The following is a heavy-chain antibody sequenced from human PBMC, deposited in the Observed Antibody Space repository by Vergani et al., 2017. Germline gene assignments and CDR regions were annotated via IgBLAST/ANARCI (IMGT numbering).Heavy chain of an antibody. CDR3: AKDAQMGAAVYYFDY. V-gene: IGHV3-30*18. Sequence: QVKLEESGGGVVQPGRSLRLSCAASGLTFSRYGMHWVRQAPGKGMEWVTVIANDGGDKKYADSVKGRFTVSRDNSKNTLYLQMNSLRAEDTAVYYCAKDAQMGAAVYYFDYWGQGTLVTVSS. D-gene: IGHD6-13*01. CDR1: GLTFSRYG. J-gene: IGHJ4*02. CDR2: IANDGGDK.